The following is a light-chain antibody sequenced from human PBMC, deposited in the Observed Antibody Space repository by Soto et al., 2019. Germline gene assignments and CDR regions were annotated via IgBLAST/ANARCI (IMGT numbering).Light chain of an antibody. CDR3: QQYGSSPRT. V-gene: IGKV3-20*01. J-gene: IGKJ1*01. Sequence: EIVLTQSPGTLSLSPGERATLSCRASQSVSSSYLAWYQQKPGRAPRLLMYGASTRATGIPDRFSGSGSGTDFTHTISRLEPEDFAVYYCQQYGSSPRTFGQGTKVEIK. CDR1: QSVSSSY. CDR2: GAS.